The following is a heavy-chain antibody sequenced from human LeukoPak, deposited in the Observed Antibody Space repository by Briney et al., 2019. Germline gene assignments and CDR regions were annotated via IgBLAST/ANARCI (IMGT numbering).Heavy chain of an antibody. J-gene: IGHJ4*02. CDR1: GFTVSSNY. Sequence: GGSLRLSCAASGFTVSSNYMSWVSQARGKRLEWVSVIYSGGSTYYADSVKGRFTISRDNSKNTLYLQMNSLRAEDTAVYYCARVDIVMYGFDYWGQGTLVTVSS. D-gene: IGHD2-2*03. CDR3: ARVDIVMYGFDY. V-gene: IGHV3-53*01. CDR2: IYSGGST.